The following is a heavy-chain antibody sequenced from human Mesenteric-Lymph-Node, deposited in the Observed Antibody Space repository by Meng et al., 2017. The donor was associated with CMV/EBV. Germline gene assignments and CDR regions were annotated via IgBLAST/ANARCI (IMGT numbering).Heavy chain of an antibody. Sequence: ASVKVSCKTSGYIFTDFHIHWVRQAPGQGLEWVGWVNPSFGATHFAQRFQGRVTMTADTSISTAYLELRSLKSDDTGVYYCARNGALYGAGTHGVDVWGHGTTVTVSS. V-gene: IGHV1-2*02. CDR3: ARNGALYGAGTHGVDV. D-gene: IGHD3-10*01. CDR2: VNPSFGAT. CDR1: GYIFTDFH. J-gene: IGHJ6*02.